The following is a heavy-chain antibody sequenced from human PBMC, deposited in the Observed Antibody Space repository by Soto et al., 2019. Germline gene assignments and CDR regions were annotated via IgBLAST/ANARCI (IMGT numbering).Heavy chain of an antibody. CDR3: RSSTSCYDESCVDV. CDR1: GYSISSGNY. Sequence: SETLSLTCAVSGYSISSGNYWAWIRQPPGRGLEWIGSLYHIGSAHYNTSLKSRVTISVDTSKNHFSLELSSVTAADTAIYYCRSSTSCYDESCVDVWGQGTMVTVSS. CDR2: LYHIGSA. J-gene: IGHJ6*02. D-gene: IGHD2-2*01. V-gene: IGHV4-38-2*01.